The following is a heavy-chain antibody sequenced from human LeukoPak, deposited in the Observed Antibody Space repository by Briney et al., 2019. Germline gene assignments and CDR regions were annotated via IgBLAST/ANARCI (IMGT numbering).Heavy chain of an antibody. V-gene: IGHV3-48*02. CDR2: ISSSSSTI. CDR1: GFILSSNS. Sequence: PGGSLRLSCAASGFILSSNSMNWVRQAPGKGLEWGSYISSSSSTIYYADSVKGRFTISRDNAKNSLYLQMKSLRDEDTAVYYCARSSPFDIWGQGTMVTVSS. CDR3: ARSSPFDI. J-gene: IGHJ3*02.